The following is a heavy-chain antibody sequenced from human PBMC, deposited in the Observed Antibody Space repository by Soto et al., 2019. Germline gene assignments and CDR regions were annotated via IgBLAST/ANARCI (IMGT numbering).Heavy chain of an antibody. CDR3: SHRLTGSSTGWDTGIFDY. V-gene: IGHV2-5*01. CDR2: IYWYDDK. Sequence: CPTLVNPTQTLTRTCAFSGFSLSTSGVGVGWIRQPPEKALECLALIYWYDDKRNIPSLRSRLAISKNTSKNKGFLIMTDMDPVDTATYFCSHRLTGSSTGWDTGIFDYWGQGTLVTVSS. J-gene: IGHJ4*02. CDR1: GFSLSTSGVG. D-gene: IGHD6-19*01.